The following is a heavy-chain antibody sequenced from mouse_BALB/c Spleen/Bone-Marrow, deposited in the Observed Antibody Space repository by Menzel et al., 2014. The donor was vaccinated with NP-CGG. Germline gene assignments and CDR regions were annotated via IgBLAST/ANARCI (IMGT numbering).Heavy chain of an antibody. V-gene: IGHV2-6-7*01. CDR2: IWGDGGT. J-gene: IGHJ4*01. CDR1: GFSLTGYG. Sequence: VKLMESGPGLVAPSQSLSIPCTVSGFSLTGYGLSWVRQPPGKGLEWLGMIWGDGGTDYNSALKSRLSISKDNSKSQVFLKMNGLQTDDTARYYCARDSFLITRALDYCGQGTSVTVSS. D-gene: IGHD2-4*01. CDR3: ARDSFLITRALDY.